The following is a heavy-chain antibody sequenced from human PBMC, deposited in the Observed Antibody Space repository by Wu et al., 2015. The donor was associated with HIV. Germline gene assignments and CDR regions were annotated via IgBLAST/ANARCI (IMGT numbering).Heavy chain of an antibody. J-gene: IGHJ4*02. D-gene: IGHD1-20*01. CDR2: IIPIFGTA. Sequence: QVQLVQSGAEVKKPGASVKVSCKASGGTFSSYAISWVRQAPGQGLEWMGGIIPIFGTANYAQKFQGRVTITADESTSTAYMELSSLRSEDTAVYYCARGLKIARDNWRSPYYFDYWGQGTLVTVSP. CDR3: ARGLKIARDNWRSPYYFDY. V-gene: IGHV1-69*01. CDR1: GGTFSSYA.